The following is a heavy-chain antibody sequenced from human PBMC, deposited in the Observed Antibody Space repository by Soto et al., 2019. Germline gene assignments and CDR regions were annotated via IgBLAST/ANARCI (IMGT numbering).Heavy chain of an antibody. J-gene: IGHJ4*02. D-gene: IGHD5-18*01. Sequence: PGGSLRLSCAASGFTISSYAMSWVRQAPGKGLEWVSTISGSDGRTYSTDSVKGRFTISRDNSRDTAYLQMNSLRVEDTAVYYCAKGVSQYTPLALFDYWGRGTLVTVSS. V-gene: IGHV3-23*01. CDR2: ISGSDGRT. CDR1: GFTISSYA. CDR3: AKGVSQYTPLALFDY.